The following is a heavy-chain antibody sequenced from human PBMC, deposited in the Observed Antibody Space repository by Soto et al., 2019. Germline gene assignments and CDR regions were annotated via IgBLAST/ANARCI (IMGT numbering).Heavy chain of an antibody. Sequence: SVKVSCKASGGTFSSYAISWVRQAPGQGLEWMGGIIPIFGTANYAQKFQGRVTITADESTSTAYMELSSLRSEDTAVYYCARLLTPRGYVDYWGQGTLVTVSA. CDR2: IIPIFGTA. CDR3: ARLLTPRGYVDY. D-gene: IGHD2-15*01. J-gene: IGHJ4*02. V-gene: IGHV1-69*13. CDR1: GGTFSSYA.